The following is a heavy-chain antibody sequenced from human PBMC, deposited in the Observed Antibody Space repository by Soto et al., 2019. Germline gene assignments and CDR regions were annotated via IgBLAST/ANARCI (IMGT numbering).Heavy chain of an antibody. CDR3: ARAAPLPY. CDR1: GGTFSSYA. CDR2: IIPIFGTA. Sequence: QVQLVQSGAEVKKPGSSVKVSCKASGGTFSSYAISWVRQAPGQGLEWMGGIIPIFGTANYAQKFQGRVTMTADESTRTANMELRSLRAEHRAVYLCARAAPLPYWGQGTLVTLS. J-gene: IGHJ4*02. V-gene: IGHV1-69*12.